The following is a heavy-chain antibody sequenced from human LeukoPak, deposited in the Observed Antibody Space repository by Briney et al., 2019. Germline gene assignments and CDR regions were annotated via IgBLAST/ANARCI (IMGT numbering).Heavy chain of an antibody. CDR3: ARLYYDILTGPPPYYYYGMDV. V-gene: IGHV4-59*08. D-gene: IGHD3-9*01. Sequence: PGGSLRLSCAASGFTFRSYVLTWVRQPPGKGLEWVGYIYYSGSTNYNPSLKSRVTISVDTSKNQFSLKLSSVTAADTAVYYCARLYYDILTGPPPYYYYGMDVWGQGTTVTVSS. J-gene: IGHJ6*02. CDR2: IYYSGST. CDR1: GFTFRSYV.